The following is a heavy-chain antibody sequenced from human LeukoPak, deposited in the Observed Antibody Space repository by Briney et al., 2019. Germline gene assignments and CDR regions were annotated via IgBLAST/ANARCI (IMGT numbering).Heavy chain of an antibody. CDR2: ISGSGGST. D-gene: IGHD6-13*01. J-gene: IGHJ4*02. V-gene: IGHV3-23*01. CDR1: GFTFSSYW. Sequence: GGSLRLSCAASGFTFSSYWMSWVRQAPGKGLEWVSAISGSGGSTYYADSVKGRFTISRDNSKNTLYLQMNSLRAEDTAVYYCAKGGSSSWHFDYWGQGTLVTVSS. CDR3: AKGGSSSWHFDY.